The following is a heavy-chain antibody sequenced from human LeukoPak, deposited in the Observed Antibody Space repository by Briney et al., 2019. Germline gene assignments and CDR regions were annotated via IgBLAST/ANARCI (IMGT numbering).Heavy chain of an antibody. J-gene: IGHJ3*02. CDR3: ARAGIVGAKKAFDI. D-gene: IGHD1-26*01. V-gene: IGHV1-69*05. Sequence: SVKVSCKASGGTFSSYAISWVRQAPGQGLEWMGGIIPIFGTANYAQKFQGRVTITTDESTSTAYKELSSLRSEDTAVYYCARAGIVGAKKAFDIWGQGTMVTVSS. CDR2: IIPIFGTA. CDR1: GGTFSSYA.